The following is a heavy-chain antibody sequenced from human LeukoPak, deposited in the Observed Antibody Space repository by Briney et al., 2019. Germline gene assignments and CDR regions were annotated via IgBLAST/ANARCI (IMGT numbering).Heavy chain of an antibody. CDR2: IYYSGST. CDR1: GGSISSYY. D-gene: IGHD1-26*01. V-gene: IGHV4-59*01. J-gene: IGHJ3*02. CDR3: ARDQSIVGATGADDAFDI. Sequence: SETLSLTCTVSGGSISSYYWSWIRLPPGKGLEWIGYIYYSGSTNYNPSLKSRVTISVDTSKNQFSLKLSSVTAADTAVYYCARDQSIVGATGADDAFDIWGQGTMVTVSS.